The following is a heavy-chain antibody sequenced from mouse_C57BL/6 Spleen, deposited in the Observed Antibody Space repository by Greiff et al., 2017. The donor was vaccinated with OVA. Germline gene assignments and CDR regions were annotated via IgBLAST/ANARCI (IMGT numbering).Heavy chain of an antibody. CDR3: ARDSGNFDF. CDR2: ISDGGSYT. V-gene: IGHV5-4*03. CDR1: GFTFSSYA. J-gene: IGHJ1*03. D-gene: IGHD3-1*01. Sequence: EVKLQESGGGLVKPGGSLKLSCAASGFTFSSYAMSWVRQTPEKRLEWVATISDGGSYTYYPDNVKGRFTISRDNAKNNLYLQMSHLKSADTAMYYCARDSGNFDFWGTGTTVTVSS.